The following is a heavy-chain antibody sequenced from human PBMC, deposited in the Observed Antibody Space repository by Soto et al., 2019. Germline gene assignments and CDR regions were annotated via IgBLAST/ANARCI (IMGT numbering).Heavy chain of an antibody. CDR3: AHRVLRTVFGLVTTTAIYFDF. CDR1: GFSLTTSGVV. CDR2: IYWDDDK. D-gene: IGHD3-3*01. J-gene: IGHJ4*02. Sequence: QITLNESGPTVVRPTETLTLTCRFSGFSLTTSGVVGGWIRQSPGKAPEWLALIYWDDDKRYSASLKSRLTTTKHASNNQVVLTVSDLDPTDTATYYCAHRVLRTVFGLVTTTAIYFDFWGQGTPVAVSS. V-gene: IGHV2-5*02.